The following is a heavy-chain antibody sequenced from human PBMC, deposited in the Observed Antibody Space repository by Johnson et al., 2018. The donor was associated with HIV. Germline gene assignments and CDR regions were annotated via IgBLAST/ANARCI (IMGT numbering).Heavy chain of an antibody. CDR2: ISSSGSTI. Sequence: HVQLVESGGGLVKPGGSLRLSCAASGFTFSDYYMSWIRQAPGKGLEWVSYISSSGSTIYYADSVKGRFTISRDNAKNSLYLQMNSLKTEDTALYYCNTDRVDGGGSYYNAFDIWGQGTMVTVSS. V-gene: IGHV3-11*01. J-gene: IGHJ3*02. CDR1: GFTFSDYY. CDR3: NTDRVDGGGSYYNAFDI. D-gene: IGHD2-15*01.